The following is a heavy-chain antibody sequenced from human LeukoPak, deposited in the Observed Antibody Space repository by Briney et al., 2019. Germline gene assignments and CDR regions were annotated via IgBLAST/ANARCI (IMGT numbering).Heavy chain of an antibody. V-gene: IGHV1-2*02. J-gene: IGHJ5*02. CDR2: INPNSGGT. CDR3: ARAPPITRGPFDP. Sequence: ASVKVSCKASGYTFNGHYMHWVRQAPGQGLEWMGWINPNSGGTNYAQKFQGRVTMTRDTSISTAYMELSRLRSDDTAVYYCARAPPITRGPFDPWGQGTLVTVSS. D-gene: IGHD3-10*01. CDR1: GYTFNGHY.